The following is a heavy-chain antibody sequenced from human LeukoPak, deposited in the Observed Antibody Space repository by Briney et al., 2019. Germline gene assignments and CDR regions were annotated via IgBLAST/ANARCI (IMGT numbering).Heavy chain of an antibody. CDR1: GYTLTELS. V-gene: IGHV1-24*01. CDR3: ATASSWSSHYYYYGMDV. J-gene: IGHJ6*02. Sequence: ASVKVPCKVSGYTLTELSMHWVRQTPGKGLEWMGGFDPEDGETIYAQKFQGRVTMTEDTSTDTAYMELSSPRSEDTAVYYCATASSWSSHYYYYGMDVWGQGTTVTVSS. CDR2: FDPEDGET. D-gene: IGHD6-13*01.